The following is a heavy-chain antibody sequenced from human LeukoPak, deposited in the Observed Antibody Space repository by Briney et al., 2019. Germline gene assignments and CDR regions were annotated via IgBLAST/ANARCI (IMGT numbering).Heavy chain of an antibody. Sequence: TSQTLSLTCTVSGGSISSGGYYWSWIRQHPGKGLEWIGYIYYSGSTYYNPSLKSRVTISVDTSKNQFSLKLSSVTAADTAVYYRARHSTTVTVLSLNYYYGMDVWGQGTTVTVSS. CDR1: GGSISSGGYY. V-gene: IGHV4-31*03. CDR2: IYYSGST. J-gene: IGHJ6*02. CDR3: ARHSTTVTVLSLNYYYGMDV. D-gene: IGHD4-17*01.